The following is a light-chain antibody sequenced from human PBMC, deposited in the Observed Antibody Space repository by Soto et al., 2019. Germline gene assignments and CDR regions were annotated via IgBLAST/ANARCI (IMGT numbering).Light chain of an antibody. CDR3: LQYNNWPPT. Sequence: EILLTQSPATLSVSPGERATLSCRASQSVRSNLAWYQQKPAQAPRLLIYGVSTRATGIPTRFSGSGSGTELTLTISSLQSEDFAVYYCLQYNNWPPTFGQGTKVDIK. CDR2: GVS. V-gene: IGKV3-15*01. CDR1: QSVRSN. J-gene: IGKJ1*01.